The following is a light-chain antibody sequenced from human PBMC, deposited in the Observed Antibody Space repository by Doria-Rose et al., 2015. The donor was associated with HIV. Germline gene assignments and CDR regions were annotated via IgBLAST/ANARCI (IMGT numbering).Light chain of an antibody. CDR2: WVS. Sequence: TQSPGSLGMSLGERATLNCKSNQSLLYASKNYLAWYQQMPAQPPKLLIYWVSTRQSGVPARFSGSGSGTDFTLTISSLEAEDVAVYYCQQYYDTPSFGPGTTVDIK. J-gene: IGKJ3*01. CDR3: QQYYDTPS. V-gene: IGKV4-1*01. CDR1: QSLLYASKNY.